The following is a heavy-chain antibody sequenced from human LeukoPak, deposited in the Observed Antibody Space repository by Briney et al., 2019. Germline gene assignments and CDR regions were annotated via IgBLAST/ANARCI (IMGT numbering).Heavy chain of an antibody. CDR1: GFXFSSYA. D-gene: IGHD2-2*01. CDR3: AKRSQLHGDY. CDR2: ISGSGGST. Sequence: GGSLRLSCAASGFXFSSYAISWVRQAPGKGLEWVSAISGSGGSTYYADSVKGRFTISRDNSKNTLYLQMNSLRAEDTAVYYCAKRSQLHGDYWGQGTLVTVSS. V-gene: IGHV3-23*01. J-gene: IGHJ4*02.